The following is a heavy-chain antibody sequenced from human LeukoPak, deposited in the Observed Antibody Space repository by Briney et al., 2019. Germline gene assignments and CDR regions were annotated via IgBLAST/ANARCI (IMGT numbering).Heavy chain of an antibody. Sequence: GGSLRLSCAASGFTFSNTWMSWVRQAPGKGLEWVGRIKSKTDGGSIDYAAPVKGRFTISRDDSKNTLYLQMNSLKTEDTAVYYCTKDHGSGSYYFDYWGQGTLVTVSS. CDR2: IKSKTDGGSI. D-gene: IGHD3-10*01. CDR3: TKDHGSGSYYFDY. CDR1: GFTFSNTW. V-gene: IGHV3-15*01. J-gene: IGHJ4*02.